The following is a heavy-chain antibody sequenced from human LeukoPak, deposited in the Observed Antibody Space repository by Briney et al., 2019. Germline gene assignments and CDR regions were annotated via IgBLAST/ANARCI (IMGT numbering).Heavy chain of an antibody. CDR1: GASINSYY. D-gene: IGHD1-26*01. J-gene: IGHJ5*02. CDR3: AKDWELGS. CDR2: TYNSEST. Sequence: SETLSLTCSVSGASINSYYWNWIRQPPGKGLEWIGNTYNSESTNYNPSLKSRVTISLDTSKNQFSLKMCSVTAADTAVYYCAKDWELGSWGQGTLVTISS. V-gene: IGHV4-59*01.